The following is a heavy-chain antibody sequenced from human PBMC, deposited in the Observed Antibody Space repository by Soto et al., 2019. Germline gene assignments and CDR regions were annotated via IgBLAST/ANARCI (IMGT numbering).Heavy chain of an antibody. V-gene: IGHV4-59*01. D-gene: IGHD1-26*01. J-gene: IGHJ3*02. CDR2: IYYSGST. Sequence: SETLSLTCTVSGGSISSYYWSWIRQPPGKGLEWIGYIYYSGSTNYNPSLKSRVTVSLDTPRNQFLLKLTSVTAADTAMYYCATIVGATWAAFDIWGRGTLVTVSS. CDR1: GGSISSYY. CDR3: ATIVGATWAAFDI.